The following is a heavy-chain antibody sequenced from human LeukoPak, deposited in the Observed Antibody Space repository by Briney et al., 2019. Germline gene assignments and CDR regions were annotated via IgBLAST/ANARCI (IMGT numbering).Heavy chain of an antibody. CDR3: ARDVVVRVFDY. CDR1: GYTFTSCG. V-gene: IGHV1-18*01. D-gene: IGHD3-22*01. J-gene: IGHJ4*02. CDR2: IIAYNGNT. Sequence: ASVKVSCKASGYTFTSCGISWVRQAPGQGLEWMGWIIAYNGNTNYAQKLQGRVTMTTDTSTSTAYMELRSLSSDDTAVYYCARDVVVRVFDYWGQGTLVTVSS.